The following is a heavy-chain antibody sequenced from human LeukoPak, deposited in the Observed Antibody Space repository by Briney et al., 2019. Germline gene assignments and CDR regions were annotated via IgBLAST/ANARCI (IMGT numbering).Heavy chain of an antibody. CDR1: GFTFSNYW. V-gene: IGHV3-7*01. J-gene: IGHJ6*04. CDR3: AELGITMIGGV. D-gene: IGHD3-10*02. CDR2: IKQDGSEK. Sequence: GGSLRLSCAASGFTFSNYWMSWVRQAPGKGLEWVANIKQDGSEKYYADSVKGRFTISRDNAKNSLYLQMNSLRAEDTAVYYCAELGITMIGGVWGKGTTVTISS.